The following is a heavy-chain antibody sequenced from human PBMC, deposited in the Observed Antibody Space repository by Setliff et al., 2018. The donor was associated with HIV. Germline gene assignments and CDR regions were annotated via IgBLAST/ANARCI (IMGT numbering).Heavy chain of an antibody. CDR3: ARSYYNFRSDYYTGTNCFDS. Sequence: ASVKVSCKASGYIFTDYALNWVRQAPGQGLEWVAWIDMNTGNPAYAQVFQGRFVFSSDTSVSTAYLQITSLKPEDTAVYYCARSYYNFRSDYYTGTNCFDSWGQGTRVTVSS. CDR2: IDMNTGNP. J-gene: IGHJ5*01. V-gene: IGHV7-4-1*02. D-gene: IGHD3-3*01. CDR1: GYIFTDYA.